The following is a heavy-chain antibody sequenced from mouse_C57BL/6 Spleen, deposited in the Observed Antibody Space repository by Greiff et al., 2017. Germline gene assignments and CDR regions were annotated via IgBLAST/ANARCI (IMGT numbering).Heavy chain of an antibody. V-gene: IGHV3-1*01. J-gene: IGHJ4*01. CDR3: AGSNYYAMDY. CDR1: GYSITSGYD. CDR2: ISYSGST. Sequence: DVKLQESGPGMVKPSQSLSLTCTVTGYSITSGYDWYWIRHFPGNKLEWMGYISYSGSTNYNPSLKSRISITHDTSKNHFFLKLNSVTTEDTATYYCAGSNYYAMDYWGQGTSVTVSS.